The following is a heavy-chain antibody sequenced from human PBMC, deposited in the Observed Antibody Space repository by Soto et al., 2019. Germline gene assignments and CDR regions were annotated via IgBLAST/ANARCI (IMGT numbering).Heavy chain of an antibody. CDR2: ISGSGGST. CDR1: GFTFSSYA. CDR3: AKEGSPVVAATTGFDY. D-gene: IGHD2-15*01. V-gene: IGHV3-23*01. Sequence: PGGSLRLSCAASGFTFSSYAMSWVRQAPGKGLEWVSAISGSGGSTYYADSVKGRFTISRDNSKNTLYLQMNSVRAEDTAVYYCAKEGSPVVAATTGFDYWGQGTLVTVSS. J-gene: IGHJ4*02.